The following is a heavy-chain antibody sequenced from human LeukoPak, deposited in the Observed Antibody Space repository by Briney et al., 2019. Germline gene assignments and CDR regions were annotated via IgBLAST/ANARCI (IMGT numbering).Heavy chain of an antibody. CDR1: GGSISSYY. J-gene: IGHJ4*02. CDR2: IYYSGST. D-gene: IGHD2-2*02. CDR3: ARDAWAAAIYPLYYFDY. V-gene: IGHV4-39*02. Sequence: SETLSLTCTVSGGSISSYYWGWIRQPPGKGLEWIGSIYYSGSTYYNPSLKSRVTISVDTSKNQFSLKLSSVTAADTAVYYCARDAWAAAIYPLYYFDYWGQGTLVTVSS.